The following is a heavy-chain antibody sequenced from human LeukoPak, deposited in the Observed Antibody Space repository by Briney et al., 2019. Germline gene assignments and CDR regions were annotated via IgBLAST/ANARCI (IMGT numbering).Heavy chain of an antibody. CDR1: GFTFSSCS. CDR2: ISSSSSYI. J-gene: IGHJ4*02. D-gene: IGHD6-19*01. V-gene: IGHV3-21*01. CDR3: ARESDYSGWSPL. Sequence: GGSLRLSCAASGFTFSSCSMNWVRQAPGKGLEWVSSISSSSSYIYYADSVKGRFTISRDNAKNSLYLQMNSLRAEDTAVYYCARESDYSGWSPLWGQGTLVTVSS.